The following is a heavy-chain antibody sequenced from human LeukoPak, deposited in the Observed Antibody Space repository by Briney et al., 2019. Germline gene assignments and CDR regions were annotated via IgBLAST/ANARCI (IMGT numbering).Heavy chain of an antibody. CDR2: ISYNGYT. V-gene: IGHV4-59*08. J-gene: IGHJ4*02. Sequence: SGTLSLTCAVSGGSISTYYWSWIRQSPGEGLEWIGYISYNGYTNYNPSLNSRVTMSVDTSKSQFSLRLSSVTASDTAVYYCARHLDYYGSGSYEFWGQGTLVTVSS. CDR3: ARHLDYYGSGSYEF. D-gene: IGHD3-10*01. CDR1: GGSISTYY.